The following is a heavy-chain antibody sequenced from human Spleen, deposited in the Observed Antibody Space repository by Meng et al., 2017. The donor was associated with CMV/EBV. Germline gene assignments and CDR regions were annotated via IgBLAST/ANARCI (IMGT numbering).Heavy chain of an antibody. CDR2: ISGSGGTI. CDR1: GFTCRSYE. V-gene: IGHV3-48*03. Sequence: GESLKISCAASGFTCRSYEMNWVRQAPGKGLGWVSYISGSGGTIHYADSVKGRFTISRDNAKNSLHLQMNSLRVEDTAVYYCARDRGFSYEVREEGHWGQGTLVTVSS. J-gene: IGHJ1*01. D-gene: IGHD5-18*01. CDR3: ARDRGFSYEVREEGH.